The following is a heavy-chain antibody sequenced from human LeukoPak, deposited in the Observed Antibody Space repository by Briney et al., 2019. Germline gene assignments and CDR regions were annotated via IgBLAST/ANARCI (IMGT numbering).Heavy chain of an antibody. J-gene: IGHJ4*02. CDR2: IRYDGSNK. CDR3: AKDLPKLRYFDWSPIDY. CDR1: GFTFSSYG. D-gene: IGHD3-9*01. Sequence: GGSLRLSCAASGFTFSSYGMHWVRQAPGKGLEWVAFIRYDGSNKYYADSVKGRFTISRDNSKNTLYLQMNSLRAEDTAVYYCAKDLPKLRYFDWSPIDYWGQGTLVTVSS. V-gene: IGHV3-30*02.